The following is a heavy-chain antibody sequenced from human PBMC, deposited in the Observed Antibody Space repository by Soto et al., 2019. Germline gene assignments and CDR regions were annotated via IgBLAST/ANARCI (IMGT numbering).Heavy chain of an antibody. CDR1: GFTFSSYG. CDR3: ARDLSADDAFDI. J-gene: IGHJ3*02. Sequence: QVQLVESGGGVVQPGRSLRLSCAASGFTFSSYGMHWVRQAPGKGLEWVAVIWYDGSNKYYAESVKGRFTISRDNSKNTLYLQMNSLRAEDTAVYYCARDLSADDAFDIWGQGTMVTVSS. V-gene: IGHV3-33*01. CDR2: IWYDGSNK.